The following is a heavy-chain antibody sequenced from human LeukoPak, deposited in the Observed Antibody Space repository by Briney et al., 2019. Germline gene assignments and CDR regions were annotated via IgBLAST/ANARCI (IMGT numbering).Heavy chain of an antibody. D-gene: IGHD6-6*01. Sequence: SETLSLTCTVSGGSISSYYWSWIRQPAGKGLEWIGRIYTSGSTNYNPSLKSRVTMSVDTSKNQFSLKLSSVTAADTAVYYCARDVGSSASYYYYYYMDVWGKGTTVTVSS. J-gene: IGHJ6*03. V-gene: IGHV4-4*07. CDR3: ARDVGSSASYYYYYYMDV. CDR1: GGSISSYY. CDR2: IYTSGST.